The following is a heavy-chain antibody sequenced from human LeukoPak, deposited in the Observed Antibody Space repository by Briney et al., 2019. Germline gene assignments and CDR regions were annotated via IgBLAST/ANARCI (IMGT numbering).Heavy chain of an antibody. Sequence: GGSLRLSCAESGFTFNSYGIHGVRQAPGKGLEWVAVIWYDGNNKYYADSVKGRFTISRDSSKNTMYLQMNSLRAEDTAVYYCPGSYYNVFDYWGQGTLVTVSS. CDR1: GFTFNSYG. CDR3: PGSYYNVFDY. J-gene: IGHJ4*02. V-gene: IGHV3-33*01. CDR2: IWYDGNNK. D-gene: IGHD3-10*01.